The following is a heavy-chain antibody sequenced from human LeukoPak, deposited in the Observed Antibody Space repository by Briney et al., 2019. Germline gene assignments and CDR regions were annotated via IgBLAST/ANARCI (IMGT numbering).Heavy chain of an antibody. Sequence: GGSLRLSCAASGFTFSSYSINWVRQAPGKGLEWVAFISYDGTNRYYADSVKGRFTISRDNSKNTLYLQMNSLRAEDTAVYYCARDRVLLWFGELLSYYYYGMDVWGQGTTVTVSS. CDR2: ISYDGTNR. J-gene: IGHJ6*02. CDR1: GFTFSSYS. CDR3: ARDRVLLWFGELLSYYYYGMDV. D-gene: IGHD3-10*01. V-gene: IGHV3-30*04.